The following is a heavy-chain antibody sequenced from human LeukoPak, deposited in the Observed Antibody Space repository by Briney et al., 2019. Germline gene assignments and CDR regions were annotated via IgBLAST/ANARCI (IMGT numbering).Heavy chain of an antibody. Sequence: GGSLRLSCAASGFTFSSYVMYWVRQAPGKGLEWVAVISYDGSNKYYADSVKGRFTISRDNSKNTLYLQMNSLRVEDTAVYYCARELTAMARYFDYWGQGTLVTVSS. CDR3: ARELTAMARYFDY. V-gene: IGHV3-30*04. D-gene: IGHD5-18*01. CDR2: ISYDGSNK. CDR1: GFTFSSYV. J-gene: IGHJ4*02.